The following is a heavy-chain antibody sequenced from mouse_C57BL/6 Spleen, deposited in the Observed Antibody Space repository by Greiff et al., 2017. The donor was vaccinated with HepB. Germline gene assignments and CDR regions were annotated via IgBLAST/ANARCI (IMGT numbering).Heavy chain of an antibody. D-gene: IGHD2-3*01. CDR2: IRNKANGYTT. CDR3: ARYGNDGYPFAY. Sequence: EVKLVESGGGLVQPGGSLSLSCAASGFTFTDYYMSWVRQPPGKALEWLGFIRNKANGYTTEYSASVKGRFTISRDNSQSILYLQMNALRAEDSATYYCARYGNDGYPFAYWGQRTLVTVSA. CDR1: GFTFTDYY. V-gene: IGHV7-3*01. J-gene: IGHJ3*01.